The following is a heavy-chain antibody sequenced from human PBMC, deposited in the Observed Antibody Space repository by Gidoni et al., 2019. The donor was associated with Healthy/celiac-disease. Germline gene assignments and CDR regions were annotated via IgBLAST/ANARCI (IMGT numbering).Heavy chain of an antibody. J-gene: IGHJ3*02. CDR1: GFTFSSYA. CDR3: ARARKSRYCSSTSCRDDAFDI. CDR2: ISYDGSNK. Sequence: QVQLVASGGGVVQPGRSLRLSCAASGFTFSSYAMHWVRQAPGKGLEWVAVISYDGSNKYYADSVKGRFTISRDNSKNTLYLQMNSLRAEDTAVYYCARARKSRYCSSTSCRDDAFDIWGQGTMVTVSS. V-gene: IGHV3-30-3*01. D-gene: IGHD2-2*01.